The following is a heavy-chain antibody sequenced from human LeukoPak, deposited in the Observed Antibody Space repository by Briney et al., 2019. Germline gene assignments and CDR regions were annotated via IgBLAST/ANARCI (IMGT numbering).Heavy chain of an antibody. CDR3: ARDAKYYYGSRTYFFEY. D-gene: IGHD3-10*01. Sequence: SETLSLTCTVSGYSINSGYYWGWIRQPPGKGLEWIGTIFHTGSTYYNASLQSRVSISLDTSKNQFSLKLTSVTAADTAIYYCARDAKYYYGSRTYFFEYWGQGTLLSVSS. J-gene: IGHJ4*02. CDR1: GYSINSGYY. V-gene: IGHV4-38-2*02. CDR2: IFHTGST.